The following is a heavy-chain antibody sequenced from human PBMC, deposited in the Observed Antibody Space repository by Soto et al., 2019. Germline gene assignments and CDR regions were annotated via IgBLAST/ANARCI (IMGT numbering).Heavy chain of an antibody. CDR2: INHSGST. V-gene: IGHV4-34*01. D-gene: IGHD2-15*01. CDR3: AGLRGYAGSPIDY. J-gene: IGHJ4*02. CDR1: GGSFSGYY. Sequence: SETLSLTCAVYGGSFSGYYWSWIRQPPGKGLEWIGEINHSGSTNSNPSLKSRVTISIDTSKNQFSLRLSSVTTADTAVYYCAGLRGYAGSPIDYWGQGTLVTVSS.